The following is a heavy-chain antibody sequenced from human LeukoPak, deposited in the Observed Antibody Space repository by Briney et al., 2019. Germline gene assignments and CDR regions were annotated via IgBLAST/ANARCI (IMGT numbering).Heavy chain of an antibody. D-gene: IGHD1-1*01. V-gene: IGHV3-7*01. J-gene: IGHJ4*02. CDR3: AKERETYNDY. CDR2: IKRDGSEK. Sequence: GGSLRLSCAASGFTFSNYWMTWVRQAPGKGLEWVANIKRDGSEKYYVDSVKGRFTISSDNAKNSLYLQMHSLRVEDTAVYFCAKERETYNDYWGQGTLVTVSS. CDR1: GFTFSNYW.